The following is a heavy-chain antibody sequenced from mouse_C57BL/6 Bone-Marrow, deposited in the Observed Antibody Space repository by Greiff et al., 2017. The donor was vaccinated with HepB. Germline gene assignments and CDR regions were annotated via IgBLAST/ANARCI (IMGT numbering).Heavy chain of an antibody. Sequence: VQLQQPGAELVMPGASVKLSCKASGYTFTSYWMHWVKQRPGQGLEWIGEIDPSDSYTNYNQKFKGKSTLTVDKSSSTAYMQLSSLTSEDSAVYYCARSGSNYFDYGGQGTTLTVSS. D-gene: IGHD3-1*01. CDR1: GYTFTSYW. CDR3: ARSGSNYFDY. J-gene: IGHJ2*01. V-gene: IGHV1-69*01. CDR2: IDPSDSYT.